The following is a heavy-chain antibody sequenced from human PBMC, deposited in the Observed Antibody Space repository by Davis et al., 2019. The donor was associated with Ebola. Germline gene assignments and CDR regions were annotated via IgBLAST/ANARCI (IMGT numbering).Heavy chain of an antibody. CDR3: TASPVAIGFC. J-gene: IGHJ4*02. CDR1: GFTFSSYW. D-gene: IGHD6-19*01. CDR2: IKSKTDGGTT. V-gene: IGHV3-15*01. Sequence: PGGSLRLSCAASGFTFSSYWMSWVRQAPGKGLEWVGRIKSKTDGGTTDNAAPVKGRFTISRDDSKNTLYLQMNNLKTEDTAVYYCTASPVAIGFCWGQGTLVTVSS.